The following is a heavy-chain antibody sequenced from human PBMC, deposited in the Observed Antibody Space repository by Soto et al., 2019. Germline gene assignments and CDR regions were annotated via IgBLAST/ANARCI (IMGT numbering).Heavy chain of an antibody. V-gene: IGHV3-23*01. CDR3: AKAGTSGYCTSTSCPLGY. D-gene: IGHD2-2*01. Sequence: GGSLSLSCAASGFTFSSYAMTWARLAPGKGLEWVSAISGSGGSTYYADSVKGRFTISRDNSKNTLYLQMNSLRAEDTAVYYCAKAGTSGYCTSTSCPLGYWGQGTLVTVSS. CDR1: GFTFSSYA. CDR2: ISGSGGST. J-gene: IGHJ4*02.